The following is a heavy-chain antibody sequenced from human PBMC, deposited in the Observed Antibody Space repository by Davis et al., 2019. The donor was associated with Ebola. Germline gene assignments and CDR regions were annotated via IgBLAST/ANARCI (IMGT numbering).Heavy chain of an antibody. CDR1: GGSISSYY. CDR2: INHSGST. CDR3: ARSRYCTNGVCYRPFDY. D-gene: IGHD2-8*01. J-gene: IGHJ4*02. Sequence: MPSETLSLTCTVSGGSISSYYWSWIRQPPGKGLEWIGEINHSGSTNYNPSLKSRVTISVDTSKNQFSLKLSSVTAADTAVYYCARSRYCTNGVCYRPFDYWGQGTLVTVSS. V-gene: IGHV4-34*01.